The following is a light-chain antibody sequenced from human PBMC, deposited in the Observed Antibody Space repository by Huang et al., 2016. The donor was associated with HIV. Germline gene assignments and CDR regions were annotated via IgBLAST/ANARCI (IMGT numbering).Light chain of an antibody. CDR1: QSVLYSSNNKNY. CDR3: QQYYSTPLT. J-gene: IGKJ4*01. CDR2: WAS. Sequence: DIVMTQSPDSLAVSLGERATINCKSSQSVLYSSNNKNYLALYQQKPGQPPKLLIYWASTRESGVPDRFRGSGSGTDFTLTISSLQAEDVAVYYCQQYYSTPLTFGGGTKVEIK. V-gene: IGKV4-1*01.